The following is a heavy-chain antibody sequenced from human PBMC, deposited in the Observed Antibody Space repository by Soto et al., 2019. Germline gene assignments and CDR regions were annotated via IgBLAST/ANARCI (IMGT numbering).Heavy chain of an antibody. CDR3: AKEKDYEYVWGSYRYTSDY. J-gene: IGHJ4*02. CDR1: GFTFSNYA. V-gene: IGHV3-23*01. D-gene: IGHD3-16*02. CDR2: ISGRGST. Sequence: EVQLLQYGGGLVQAGESLRLYGEASGFTFSNYAMSWVRQAPGKGLEWVSGISGRGSTNYADSVKGRFAISRDNSKNTLYLQMNSLRAEDTAVYYCAKEKDYEYVWGSYRYTSDYWGQGTLVTVSS.